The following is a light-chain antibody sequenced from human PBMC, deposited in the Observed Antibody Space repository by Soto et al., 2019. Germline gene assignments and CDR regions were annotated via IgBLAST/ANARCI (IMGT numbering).Light chain of an antibody. CDR2: AAS. V-gene: IGKV1-39*01. J-gene: IGKJ2*01. Sequence: DIQMTQSPSSLSASVGDRVTITCRASQNIRTSLNWYQQRPGKAPQLLIYAASSLQSGVSSRFSGSGSGTNFTLTVISLQPEDFAIYYCQPSSFTGYTFGQGTKLDMK. CDR3: QPSSFTGYT. CDR1: QNIRTS.